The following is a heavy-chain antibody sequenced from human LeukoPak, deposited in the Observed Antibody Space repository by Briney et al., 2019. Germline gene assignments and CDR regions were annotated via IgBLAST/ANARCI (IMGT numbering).Heavy chain of an antibody. CDR1: GYSISSNYY. D-gene: IGHD3-22*01. Sequence: SETLSLACTVSGYSISSNYYWGCIRQPPGKGLEWIGSIYYSGSTYYNPSLKSRVTISVNTSKNQFSLKLSSVTAADTAVYYCARVTGYMIEDYFDYWGQGTLVTVSS. V-gene: IGHV4-38-2*02. J-gene: IGHJ4*02. CDR3: ARVTGYMIEDYFDY. CDR2: IYYSGST.